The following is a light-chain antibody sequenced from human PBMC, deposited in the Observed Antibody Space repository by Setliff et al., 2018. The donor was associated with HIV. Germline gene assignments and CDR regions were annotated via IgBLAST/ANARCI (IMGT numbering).Light chain of an antibody. J-gene: IGLJ2*01. Sequence: SYELTQPPSVSVAPGKTARITCGGNNIGSKSVHWYQQKPDQAPVLVIYYDSDRPSGVSTRFSGSKSGNTASLTISGLQAADEADYYCCSYAGSITYVIFGGGTQLTVL. CDR3: CSYAGSITYVI. V-gene: IGLV3-21*01. CDR1: NIGSKS. CDR2: YDS.